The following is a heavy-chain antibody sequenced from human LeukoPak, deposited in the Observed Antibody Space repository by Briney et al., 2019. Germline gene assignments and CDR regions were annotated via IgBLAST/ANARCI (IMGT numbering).Heavy chain of an antibody. D-gene: IGHD6-13*01. CDR1: GYTFIDYY. CDR2: INPNSGGT. CDR3: ARPRYGSSWSPPHQNWFDP. J-gene: IGHJ5*02. V-gene: IGHV1-2*02. Sequence: ASVKVSCKASGYTFIDYYMHWVRRAPGQGLEWMGWINPNSGGTNYAQNFQGRVTMTRDTSISTAYMEMTRLRSDDTAVYYCARPRYGSSWSPPHQNWFDPWGQGTPVTVSS.